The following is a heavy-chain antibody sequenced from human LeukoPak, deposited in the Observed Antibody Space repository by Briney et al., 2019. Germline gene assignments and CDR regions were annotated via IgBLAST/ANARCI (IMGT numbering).Heavy chain of an antibody. J-gene: IGHJ4*02. V-gene: IGHV3-23*01. D-gene: IGHD3-10*01. Sequence: SGGSLRLSCAASGFTFSSYAMSWVRQAPGKGLEWVSAISGSGGSTYYADSVKGRFTISRDNSKNTLYLQMNSLRAEDTAVYYCAKDRVNGSGRQKSVYYFGYWGQGTLVTVSS. CDR3: AKDRVNGSGRQKSVYYFGY. CDR1: GFTFSSYA. CDR2: ISGSGGST.